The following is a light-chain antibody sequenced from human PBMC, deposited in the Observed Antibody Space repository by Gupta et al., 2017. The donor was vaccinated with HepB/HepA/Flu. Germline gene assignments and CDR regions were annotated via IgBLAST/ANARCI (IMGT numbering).Light chain of an antibody. V-gene: IGKV3-11*01. CDR1: QSVSLS. J-gene: IGKJ5*01. Sequence: EIVLTQFPATLSLSPGERVTLSCRASQSVSLSLAWYQQKPGQAPRLLVYDACTRDAGVPARFSGSGCGKDLALTNSRREQEDFAVYYCQQHSNWPLVTFGQGTRLDIK. CDR3: QQHSNWPLVT. CDR2: DAC.